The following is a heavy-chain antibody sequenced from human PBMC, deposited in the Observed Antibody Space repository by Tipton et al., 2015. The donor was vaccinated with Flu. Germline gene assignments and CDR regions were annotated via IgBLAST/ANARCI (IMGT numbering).Heavy chain of an antibody. CDR3: ARGSGSGTFVIFDF. D-gene: IGHD3-10*01. J-gene: IGHJ4*02. CDR2: IYSSGST. Sequence: LRLSCTVSGGSLSSFYWSWIRQPAGKGLEWIVRIYSSGSTNVSPSFKSRLTMSVDASTNQFSLTLSSVTAADTAIYYCARGSGSGTFVIFDFWGQGTLVTASS. CDR1: GGSLSSFY. V-gene: IGHV4-4*07.